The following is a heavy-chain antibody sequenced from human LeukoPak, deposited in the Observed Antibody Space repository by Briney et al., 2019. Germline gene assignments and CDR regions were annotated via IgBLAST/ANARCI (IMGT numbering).Heavy chain of an antibody. D-gene: IGHD3-22*01. Sequence: PGGSLRLSCAASGFTFSSYAMHWVRQAPGKGLEWVAVISYDGSNKYYADSVKGRFTISRDDSKNTLYLQMNSLRAEDTAVYYCARSRGDSGSGYYYCFDYWGQGTLVTVSS. V-gene: IGHV3-30-3*01. CDR3: ARSRGDSGSGYYYCFDY. CDR1: GFTFSSYA. CDR2: ISYDGSNK. J-gene: IGHJ4*02.